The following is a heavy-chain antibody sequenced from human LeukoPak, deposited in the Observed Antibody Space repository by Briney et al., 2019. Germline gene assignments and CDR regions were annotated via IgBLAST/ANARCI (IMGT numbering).Heavy chain of an antibody. CDR3: AIIPTYSGSYYPRGGY. CDR2: VSTDGSST. J-gene: IGHJ4*02. CDR1: GFTFSSYW. Sequence: GGSLRLSCAVSGFTFSSYWMHWVRQAPGKGLVWVSRVSTDGSSTSYADSVKGRFTISRDNSKNTLYLQMNSLRAEDTAVYYCAIIPTYSGSYYPRGGYWGQGTLVTVSS. D-gene: IGHD1-26*01. V-gene: IGHV3-74*01.